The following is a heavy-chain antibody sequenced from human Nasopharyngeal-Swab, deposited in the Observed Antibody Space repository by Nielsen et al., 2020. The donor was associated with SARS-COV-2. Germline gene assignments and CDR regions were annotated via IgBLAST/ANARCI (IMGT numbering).Heavy chain of an antibody. Sequence: GESLKISCTASGFNFRHYAMSWVRLAPGKGLEWFSGIGTGGGRADYADSVKGRFTISRDNSKNTLYLQLNSLRVEDTAVYYCARNDNGLVIWYYYYMDVWGKGTTVTVTS. V-gene: IGHV3-23*03. D-gene: IGHD2-15*01. CDR2: IGTGGGRA. J-gene: IGHJ6*03. CDR3: ARNDNGLVIWYYYYMDV. CDR1: GFNFRHYA.